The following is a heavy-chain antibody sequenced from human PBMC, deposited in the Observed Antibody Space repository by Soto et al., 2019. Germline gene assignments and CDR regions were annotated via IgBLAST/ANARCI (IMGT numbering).Heavy chain of an antibody. J-gene: IGHJ5*02. V-gene: IGHV4-30-4*01. CDR1: GVSIRSGDYY. Sequence: ALAVASQVSGVSIRSGDYYWSWIREPPGQGLEWIGYIYYSGSTYYNPSLKSVVTISVDTCKNQYSLKPRSVNAADTAVYYCARGPIVLMLSQVNWFDPWGQGTLVTVYS. CDR3: ARGPIVLMLSQVNWFDP. CDR2: IYYSGST. D-gene: IGHD2-8*01.